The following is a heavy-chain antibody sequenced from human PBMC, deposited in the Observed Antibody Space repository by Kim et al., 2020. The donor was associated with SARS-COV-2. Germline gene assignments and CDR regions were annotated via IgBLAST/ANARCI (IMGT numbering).Heavy chain of an antibody. D-gene: IGHD2-15*01. CDR3: ARDKEGDIVVAFDI. J-gene: IGHJ3*02. V-gene: IGHV1-69*01. Sequence: AQKFQGRVTITADESTSTAYMELSSLRSEDTAVYYCARDKEGDIVVAFDIWGQGTMVTVSS.